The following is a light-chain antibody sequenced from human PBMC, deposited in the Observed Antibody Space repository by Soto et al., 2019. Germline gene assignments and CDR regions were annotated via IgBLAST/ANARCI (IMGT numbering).Light chain of an antibody. J-gene: IGLJ3*02. V-gene: IGLV1-44*01. CDR2: RDN. Sequence: QSVLTQPPSVSGTPGQRGTIFCSGSSSNIGNNPVNWYQQLPGTAPKLLIYRDNQRPSGFPDRFSGSKSGTSASLAISGLQSEDEADYICAAWDDSRPGPMMFGGGTKLTVL. CDR3: AAWDDSRPGPMM. CDR1: SSNIGNNP.